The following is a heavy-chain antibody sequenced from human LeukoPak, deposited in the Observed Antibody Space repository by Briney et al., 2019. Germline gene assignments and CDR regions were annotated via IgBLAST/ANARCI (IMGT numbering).Heavy chain of an antibody. J-gene: IGHJ6*03. D-gene: IGHD6-19*01. CDR3: ARVNYDSSGWYVDYYYYYMDV. CDR2: INTNTGNP. CDR1: GYTFTGCA. Sequence: ASVKVSCKASGYTFTGCAINWVRQAPGQGLEWMGWINTNTGNPTYAQGFTGRFVFSLDTSVSTAYLQISSLKAEDTAVYYCARVNYDSSGWYVDYYYYYMDVWGKGTTVTVSS. V-gene: IGHV7-4-1*02.